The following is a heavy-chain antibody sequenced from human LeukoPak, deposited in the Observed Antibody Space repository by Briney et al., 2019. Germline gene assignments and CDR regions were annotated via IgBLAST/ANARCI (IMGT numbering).Heavy chain of an antibody. D-gene: IGHD3-3*01. Sequence: GGSLRLSCAASGFTFTSYAMNCVRQAPGKGLEWVSRISDGTVGTYYADSVKARFTISRDNSKNTLYLQMNSLRSEDTAVYYCARASGLRSFTLISWGLGTLVTVSS. CDR2: ISDGTVGT. CDR3: ARASGLRSFTLIS. V-gene: IGHV3-23*01. CDR1: GFTFTSYA. J-gene: IGHJ5*02.